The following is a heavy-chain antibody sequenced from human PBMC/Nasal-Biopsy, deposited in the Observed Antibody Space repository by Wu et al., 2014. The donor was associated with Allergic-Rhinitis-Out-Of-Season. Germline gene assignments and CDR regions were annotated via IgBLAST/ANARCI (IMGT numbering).Heavy chain of an antibody. Sequence: TLSLTCTVSGDSLSSYYWSWVRQPPGKGLEWIGEILHSGSTNYNPSLKSRVTISVDTSKNQFSLKLSSVTAADTAVYYCAGNGGGFDYWGQGTLVTVSS. CDR1: GDSLSSYY. D-gene: IGHD4-23*01. V-gene: IGHV4-34*12. CDR2: ILHSGST. J-gene: IGHJ4*02. CDR3: AGNGGGFDY.